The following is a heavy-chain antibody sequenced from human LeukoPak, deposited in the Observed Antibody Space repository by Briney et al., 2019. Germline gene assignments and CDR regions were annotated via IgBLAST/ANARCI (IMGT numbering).Heavy chain of an antibody. Sequence: SETLSLTCAVYGGSFSDYYWAWIRQPPGKGLEWIGEINHSGSPNNNPSLKSRVSISFDTSKNQFSLKLSSVTAADTAVYYCVSGMGYCSGSRCYVESIGDYWGQGTLVTVSS. D-gene: IGHD2-15*01. J-gene: IGHJ4*02. CDR1: GGSFSDYY. V-gene: IGHV4-34*01. CDR3: VSGMGYCSGSRCYVESIGDY. CDR2: INHSGSP.